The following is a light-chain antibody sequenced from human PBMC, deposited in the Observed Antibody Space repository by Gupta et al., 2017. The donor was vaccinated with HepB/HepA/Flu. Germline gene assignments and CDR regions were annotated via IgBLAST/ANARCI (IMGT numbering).Light chain of an antibody. V-gene: IGLV1-44*01. CDR3: ATWDSSLDGVV. Sequence: SVLTQPPSASGPPGQSVPIPCSGSTSHIGINTVTWYQQRPGTAPKLLIYNNNQRPAGVPDRFSGSKSVTSASLAISGLQSDDEAYYYCATWDSSLDGVVFGGGTKLTVL. J-gene: IGLJ3*02. CDR2: NNN. CDR1: TSHIGINT.